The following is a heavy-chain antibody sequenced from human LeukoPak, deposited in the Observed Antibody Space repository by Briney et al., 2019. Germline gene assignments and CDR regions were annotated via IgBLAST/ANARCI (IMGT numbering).Heavy chain of an antibody. CDR2: INHSGST. Sequence: SETLSLTCAVYGGSFSGYYWSWIRQPPGKGLEWIGEINHSGSTNYNPSLKRRVTISVDTSKNQFSLKLSSVTAADTAVYYCARGGGDYWYFDLWGRGTLVTVSS. D-gene: IGHD2-21*01. V-gene: IGHV4-34*01. CDR3: ARGGGDYWYFDL. J-gene: IGHJ2*01. CDR1: GGSFSGYY.